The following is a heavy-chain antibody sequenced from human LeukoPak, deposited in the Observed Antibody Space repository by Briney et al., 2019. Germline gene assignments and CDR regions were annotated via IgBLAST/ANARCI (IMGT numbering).Heavy chain of an antibody. Sequence: SETLSLTCTVSGYSISSGYYWGWIRQPPGKGLEWIGSIYHSGSTYNNPSLKSRVTISVDTSKNQFSLKLSSVTAADTAVYFCARDKVGSYGWNWFDPWGQGTPVTVSS. J-gene: IGHJ5*02. CDR2: IYHSGST. CDR1: GYSISSGYY. V-gene: IGHV4-38-2*02. CDR3: ARDKVGSYGWNWFDP. D-gene: IGHD1-26*01.